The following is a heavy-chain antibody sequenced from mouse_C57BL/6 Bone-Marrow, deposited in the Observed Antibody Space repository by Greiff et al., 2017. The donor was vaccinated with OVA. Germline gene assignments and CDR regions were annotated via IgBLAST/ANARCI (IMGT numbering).Heavy chain of an antibody. J-gene: IGHJ2*01. V-gene: IGHV1-63*01. Sequence: QVQLQQSGAELVRPGTSVKMSCKASGYTFTNYWIGWAKQRPGHGLEWIGDISPGGGYTNYNEKFKGKATLTADKSSSTAYMQFSSLTSEDSAIYYCARRGLLRYYFDYWGQGTTLTVSS. D-gene: IGHD1-1*01. CDR2: ISPGGGYT. CDR1: GYTFTNYW. CDR3: ARRGLLRYYFDY.